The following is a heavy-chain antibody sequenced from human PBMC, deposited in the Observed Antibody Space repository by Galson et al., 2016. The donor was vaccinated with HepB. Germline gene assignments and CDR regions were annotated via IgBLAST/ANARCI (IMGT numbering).Heavy chain of an antibody. CDR1: GFTFSSYA. CDR3: ARSLTLYCISTTCYGNYYGMDV. D-gene: IGHD2-2*01. Sequence: SLRLSCAASGFTFSSYAMHWVRQAPGKGLEYVSAISSNGGSTYYANSVKGRFTISRDNSKNTLYLQMGSLRAGDMAVYYCARSLTLYCISTTCYGNYYGMDVWGQGTTVTVSS. V-gene: IGHV3-64*01. CDR2: ISSNGGST. J-gene: IGHJ6*02.